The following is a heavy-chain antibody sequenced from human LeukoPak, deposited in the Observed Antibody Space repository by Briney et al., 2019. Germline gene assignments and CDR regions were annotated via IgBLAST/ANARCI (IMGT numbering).Heavy chain of an antibody. CDR1: GFIFSNYI. D-gene: IGHD5-24*01. Sequence: NAGGSLRLSCAASGFIFSNYIMNWVRQAPGKGLELVSSISTGSRHIYYAASVKGRFTISRDDAKNSLYLQMNSLGAEDTAVYYCARDLSGDGYNKFDYWGQGTLVTVSP. CDR3: ARDLSGDGYNKFDY. V-gene: IGHV3-21*01. J-gene: IGHJ4*02. CDR2: ISTGSRHI.